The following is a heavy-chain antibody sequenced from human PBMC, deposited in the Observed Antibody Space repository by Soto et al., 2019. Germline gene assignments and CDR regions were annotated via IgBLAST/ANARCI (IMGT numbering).Heavy chain of an antibody. J-gene: IGHJ4*02. CDR1: GGSISSGGYY. CDR2: IYYSGST. CDR3: ARGRGSRADPGVVHDY. D-gene: IGHD3-3*01. Sequence: QVQLQESGPGLVKPSQTLSLTCTVSGGSISSGGYYWSWIRQHPGKGLEWIGYIYYSGSTYYNPSLKSRVTISVDTSKSQFSLKLSSVTAADTAVYYCARGRGSRADPGVVHDYWGQGTLVTVSS. V-gene: IGHV4-31*03.